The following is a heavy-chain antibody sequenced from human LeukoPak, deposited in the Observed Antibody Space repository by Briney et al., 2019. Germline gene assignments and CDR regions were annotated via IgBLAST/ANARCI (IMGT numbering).Heavy chain of an antibody. J-gene: IGHJ6*03. CDR2: IYSSGST. V-gene: IGHV4-59*12. D-gene: IGHD6-6*01. CDR1: GGSISSYY. Sequence: SETLSLTCTVSGGSISSYYWSWLRQPPGKGLEWIGSIYSSGSTYYNPSLKSRVTISVDTSKNQFSLKLSSVTAADTAVYYCARGYSSSSYYYYYMDVWGKGTTVTVSS. CDR3: ARGYSSSSYYYYYMDV.